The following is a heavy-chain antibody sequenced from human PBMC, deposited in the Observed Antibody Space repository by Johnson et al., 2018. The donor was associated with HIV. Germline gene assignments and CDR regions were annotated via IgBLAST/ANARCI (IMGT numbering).Heavy chain of an antibody. Sequence: VQVVESGGGVVQPGRSLRLSCAASGFTFDDYAMHWVRQAPGKGLEWVAFIRYDGSNKYYADSVKGRFTISRDNSKNTLYLQLNSLRAEDTAVYECAKDAYDYGDYGAFDIWGQGTMVTVSS. V-gene: IGHV3-30*02. CDR3: AKDAYDYGDYGAFDI. CDR1: GFTFDDYA. D-gene: IGHD4-17*01. J-gene: IGHJ3*02. CDR2: IRYDGSNK.